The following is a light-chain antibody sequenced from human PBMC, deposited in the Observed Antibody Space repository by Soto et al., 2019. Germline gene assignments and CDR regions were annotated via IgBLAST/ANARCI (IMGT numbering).Light chain of an antibody. Sequence: DIQMTQSPSTLSASVGDRVTITCRASQSISSWLAWYQQKPGKAPKLLIYDASSFESGVPSRFSGSGSGTEFTLTISSLQPDDFATYYCQQYNSYPFAFGQGTKVEIK. CDR2: DAS. CDR1: QSISSW. V-gene: IGKV1-5*01. CDR3: QQYNSYPFA. J-gene: IGKJ1*01.